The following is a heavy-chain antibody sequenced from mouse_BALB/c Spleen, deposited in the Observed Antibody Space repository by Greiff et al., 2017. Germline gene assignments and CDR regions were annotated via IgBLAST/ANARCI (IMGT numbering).Heavy chain of an antibody. CDR2: ICAGGST. J-gene: IGHJ2*01. D-gene: IGHD3-3*01. Sequence: LQESGPGLVAPSQSLSITCTVSGFSLTSYGVHWVRQPPGKGLEWLGVICAGGSTNYYSALMSRLSISKDNSTSQVILKMNSLQTDDTAMYYCARGRECARFAYWGQGTTVTVSS. CDR3: ARGRECARFAY. CDR1: GFSLTSYG. V-gene: IGHV2-9*02.